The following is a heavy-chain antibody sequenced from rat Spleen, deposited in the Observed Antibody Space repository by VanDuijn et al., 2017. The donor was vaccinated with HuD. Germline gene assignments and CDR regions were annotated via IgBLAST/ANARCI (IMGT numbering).Heavy chain of an antibody. Sequence: EVQLVESDGGLVQPGRSLKLSCAASGFTFSDYYMAWVRQAPTKGLEWVASISYDGGSTYYRDSVKGRFTISRDNAKNTLYLQMDSLRSEDTATYYCTGYNNYVGDYWGQGVMVTVSS. D-gene: IGHD1-10*01. CDR2: ISYDGGST. J-gene: IGHJ2*01. CDR1: GFTFSDYY. V-gene: IGHV5-20*01. CDR3: TGYNNYVGDY.